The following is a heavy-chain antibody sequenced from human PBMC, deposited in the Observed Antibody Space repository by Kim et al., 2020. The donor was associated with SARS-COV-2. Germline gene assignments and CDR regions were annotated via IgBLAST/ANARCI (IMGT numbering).Heavy chain of an antibody. D-gene: IGHD6-13*01. CDR3: VFSSSWYYCTN. CDR2: IDSDGSTA. CDR1: GFTFTSYW. V-gene: IGHV3-74*01. J-gene: IGHJ4*02. Sequence: GGSLRLICVASGFTFTSYWMHWVRQPPGKGLVWVSRIDSDGSTATYTDSGKGRFTISGDTAKNTEYLQMNSLRAEDTAIYYCVFSSSWYYCTNWGQGTLVTVSS.